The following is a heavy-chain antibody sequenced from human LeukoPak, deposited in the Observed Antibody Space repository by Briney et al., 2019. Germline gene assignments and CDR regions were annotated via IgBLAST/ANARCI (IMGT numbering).Heavy chain of an antibody. D-gene: IGHD6-6*01. Sequence: SETLSLTCAVSGGSISSYYWSWIRQPPGKGLEWIGYISYSGSTNYNPSLKSRVTVSVDTSKNQFSLKLSSVTAADTAVYYCARDRSSYLYYYYYGMDVWGQGTTVTVSS. CDR1: GGSISSYY. V-gene: IGHV4-59*01. J-gene: IGHJ6*02. CDR2: ISYSGST. CDR3: ARDRSSYLYYYYYGMDV.